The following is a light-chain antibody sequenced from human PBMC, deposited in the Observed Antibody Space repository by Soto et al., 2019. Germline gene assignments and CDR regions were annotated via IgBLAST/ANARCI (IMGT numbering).Light chain of an antibody. CDR3: QQYNNWPPKYT. CDR2: GAS. V-gene: IGKV3-15*01. CDR1: QSVSNN. Sequence: EIVMTQSPATLSVSPGERATLSCTASQSVSNNLAWYQQKPGQAPRLVIYGASSRATGIPARFSGSGSGTDFTLTISSLQSEDFAVYFCQQYNNWPPKYTFGQGTKLEIK. J-gene: IGKJ2*01.